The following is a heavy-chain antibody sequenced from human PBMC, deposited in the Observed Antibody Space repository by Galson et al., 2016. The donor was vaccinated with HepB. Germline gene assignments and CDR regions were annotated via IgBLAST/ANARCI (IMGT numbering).Heavy chain of an antibody. CDR3: ARDPEEGYFDL. J-gene: IGHJ2*01. D-gene: IGHD1-14*01. CDR1: GNTFTGYY. Sequence: SVKVSCKASGNTFTGYYIHWMRQAPGQGLEWMGWINPNSGGTNYAQKFQGWVTMTRDTSISTAYMELRRLRSDDTAVYHCARDPEEGYFDLWGRGTLVTVSS. CDR2: INPNSGGT. V-gene: IGHV1-2*04.